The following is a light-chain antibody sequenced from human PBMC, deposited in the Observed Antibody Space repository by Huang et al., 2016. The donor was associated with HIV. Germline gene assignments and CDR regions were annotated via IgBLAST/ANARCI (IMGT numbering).Light chain of an antibody. V-gene: IGKV1-5*03. J-gene: IGKJ1*01. CDR2: KAS. CDR3: QQYNSYPWT. Sequence: DIQMTRSPSTLSASVGDRVTITCRASQSISSWLAWYQQKPGNAPKLLIYKASSLESGVPSRFSGSGSGTEFTLTISSLQPDDFATYYCQQYNSYPWTFGLGTKVEIK. CDR1: QSISSW.